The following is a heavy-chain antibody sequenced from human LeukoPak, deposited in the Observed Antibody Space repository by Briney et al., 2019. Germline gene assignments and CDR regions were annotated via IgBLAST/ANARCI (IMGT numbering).Heavy chain of an antibody. CDR1: GGSFSGYY. Sequence: SETLSLTRAVYGGSFSGYYWSWIRQPPGKGLEWIGEINHSGSTNYNPSLKSRVTISVDTSKNQFSLKLSSVTAADTAVYYCARVAFSGAVDYWGQGTLVTVSS. CDR3: ARVAFSGAVDY. J-gene: IGHJ4*02. V-gene: IGHV4-34*01. D-gene: IGHD1-14*01. CDR2: INHSGST.